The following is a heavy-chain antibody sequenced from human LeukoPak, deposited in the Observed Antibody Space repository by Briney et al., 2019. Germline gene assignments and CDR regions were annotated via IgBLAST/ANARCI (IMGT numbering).Heavy chain of an antibody. CDR1: GGSISSYY. CDR2: IYYSGGT. Sequence: SETLFLTCTVSGGSISSYYWTWIRQPPRKGLGLEWIGYIYYSGGTNYNPSLKSRVTISIDTSKNQVSLKLSSVTAADTAVYYCARLWDSSSSLDYWGQGTLVTVSS. CDR3: ARLWDSSSSLDY. D-gene: IGHD6-6*01. J-gene: IGHJ4*02. V-gene: IGHV4-59*08.